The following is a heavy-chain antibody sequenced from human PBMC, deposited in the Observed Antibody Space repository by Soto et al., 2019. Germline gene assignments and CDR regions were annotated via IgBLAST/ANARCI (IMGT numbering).Heavy chain of an antibody. CDR2: IHDTGRT. V-gene: IGHV4-4*07. CDR3: ARESVSGTYRFDS. J-gene: IGHJ4*02. D-gene: IGHD3-16*02. CDR1: GDSLSTYY. Sequence: QVQLQESGPGLVRPSETLSLTCTVSGDSLSTYYWSWIRQPAGERLEWIGRIHDTGRTNYNPSLKSRVTMSVDTSKNQVYLRVNSVTAADTAVYYCARESVSGTYRFDSWGQGTLVTVSS.